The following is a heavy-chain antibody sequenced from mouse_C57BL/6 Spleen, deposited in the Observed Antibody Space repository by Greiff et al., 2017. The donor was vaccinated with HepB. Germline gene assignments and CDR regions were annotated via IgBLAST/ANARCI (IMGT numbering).Heavy chain of an antibody. Sequence: QVQLQQSGAELVKPGASVKISCKASGYAFSSYWMNWVKQRPGKGLEWIGQIYPGDGDTNYNGKFKGKATLTADKSSSTAYMQLSSLTSEDSAVYFCAISTTVGPLDYWGQGTTLTVSS. V-gene: IGHV1-80*01. CDR1: GYAFSSYW. J-gene: IGHJ2*01. CDR3: AISTTVGPLDY. CDR2: IYPGDGDT. D-gene: IGHD1-1*01.